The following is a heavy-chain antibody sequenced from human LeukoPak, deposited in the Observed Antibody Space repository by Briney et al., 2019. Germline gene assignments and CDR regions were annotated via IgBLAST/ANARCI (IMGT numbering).Heavy chain of an antibody. CDR1: GGSISSYY. CDR2: IYYSGST. D-gene: IGHD3-22*01. Sequence: SETLSLTCTVSGGSISSYYWSWIRQPPGKGLEWIGYIYYSGSTNYNPSLKSRVTISVDTSKNQFSLKLSSVTAADTAVYYCARDRHYDSSGDAFDIWGQWTMVTVSS. CDR3: ARDRHYDSSGDAFDI. J-gene: IGHJ3*02. V-gene: IGHV4-59*01.